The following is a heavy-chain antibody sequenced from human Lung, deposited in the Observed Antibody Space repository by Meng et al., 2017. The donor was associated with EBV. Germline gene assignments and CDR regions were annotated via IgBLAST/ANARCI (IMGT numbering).Heavy chain of an antibody. V-gene: IGHV4-4*07. D-gene: IGHD3-22*01. J-gene: IGHJ4*02. CDR1: GGSISGYY. CDR3: VRSADYYDVSGYYYLDH. CDR2: IYYTGST. Sequence: QAPGPRVVKPSETLSRTCTVSGGSISGYYWSWIRQPAGKGLEWIGRIYYTGSTNYNPSLKSRVTMSVDTSKNQFSLKLSSVTAADTAVYYCVRSADYYDVSGYYYLDHWGQGTLVTVSS.